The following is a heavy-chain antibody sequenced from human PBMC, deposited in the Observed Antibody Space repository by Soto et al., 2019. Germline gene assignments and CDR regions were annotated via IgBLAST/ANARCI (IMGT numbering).Heavy chain of an antibody. CDR3: ARDSKIFGVGDFDY. D-gene: IGHD3-3*01. CDR1: GFTFSTYA. Sequence: QVQLVESGGGVVQPGRSLRLSCAASGFTFSTYAMYWVRQAPGKGLDWVTVISYDGSNKYYADSVKGRFTISRDNSKNTLYLQMNSLRPEDTAVYYCARDSKIFGVGDFDYWGQGTLVTVSS. CDR2: ISYDGSNK. J-gene: IGHJ4*02. V-gene: IGHV3-30-3*01.